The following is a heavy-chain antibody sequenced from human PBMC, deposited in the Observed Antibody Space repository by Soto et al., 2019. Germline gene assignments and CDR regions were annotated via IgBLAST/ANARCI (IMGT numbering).Heavy chain of an antibody. D-gene: IGHD3-22*01. J-gene: IGHJ3*02. V-gene: IGHV1-46*01. CDR2: INPSGGST. CDR1: GYTFTSYY. Sequence: GASVKVSCKASGYTFTSYYIHWVGQAPGQGREWMGIINPSGGSTSYAQKFQGRVTMTRDTYTSTVYMELSSLRSEDTAVYYCARSSGYYNSSGYSNDAFDIWGQGPMVNVSS. CDR3: ARSSGYYNSSGYSNDAFDI.